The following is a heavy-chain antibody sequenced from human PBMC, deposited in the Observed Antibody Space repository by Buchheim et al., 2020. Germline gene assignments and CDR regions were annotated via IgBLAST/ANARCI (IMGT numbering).Heavy chain of an antibody. D-gene: IGHD3-22*01. J-gene: IGHJ6*02. Sequence: EVQLLESGGGLVQPGGSLRLSCAASGFTFSSYAMSWVRQAPGKGLEWVSAISGSGGSTYYADSVTGRFTISRDNSKNTLYLQMNSLRAEDTAVYYCAKGDTMIVVVTRYYYYGMDVWGQGTT. CDR3: AKGDTMIVVVTRYYYYGMDV. CDR2: ISGSGGST. V-gene: IGHV3-23*01. CDR1: GFTFSSYA.